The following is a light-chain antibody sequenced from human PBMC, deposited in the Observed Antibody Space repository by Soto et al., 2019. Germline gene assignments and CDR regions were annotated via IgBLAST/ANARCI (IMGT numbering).Light chain of an antibody. CDR2: GAS. Sequence: ENVMTQSPATLSVSRGERATLSCRANQAISSNLAWYQQKPGQAPRLLIYGASTRATDIPDRFSGSGSGTEFTLTISSLQSEDFAVYYCQHYNNWRGTFGGGTKVDI. CDR3: QHYNNWRGT. CDR1: QAISSN. J-gene: IGKJ4*01. V-gene: IGKV3-15*01.